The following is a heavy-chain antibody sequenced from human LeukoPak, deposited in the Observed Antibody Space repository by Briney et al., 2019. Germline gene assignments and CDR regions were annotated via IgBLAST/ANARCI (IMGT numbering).Heavy chain of an antibody. CDR2: ISSSSTHI. V-gene: IGHV3-21*01. Sequence: GGSLRLSCAASGFPFRSYSMNWVRQAPGKGLEWVSSISSSSTHIYYADSVKGRFTISRDNAKNSLHLQMNSLRVEDTAVYYCARAEGSGSSFDYWGQGTLVTVSS. CDR3: ARAEGSGSSFDY. J-gene: IGHJ4*02. CDR1: GFPFRSYS. D-gene: IGHD3-10*01.